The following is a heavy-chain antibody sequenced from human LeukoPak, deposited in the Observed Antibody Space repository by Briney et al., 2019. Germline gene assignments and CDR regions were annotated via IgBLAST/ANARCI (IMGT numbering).Heavy chain of an antibody. V-gene: IGHV4-39*01. CDR2: IYYSGST. D-gene: IGHD3-22*01. CDR1: GGSFSGYY. CDR3: ARLLYDRSGYYYFDY. Sequence: PSETLSLTCAVYGGSFSGYYWGWIRQPPGKGLEWIGSIYYSGSTYDNPSLKSRVTISVDTPKNQFSLKLRSVTAADTAIYYCARLLYDRSGYYYFDYWGQGTLVTVSS. J-gene: IGHJ4*02.